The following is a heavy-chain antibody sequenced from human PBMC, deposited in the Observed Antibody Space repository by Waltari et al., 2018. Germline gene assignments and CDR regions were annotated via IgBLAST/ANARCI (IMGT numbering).Heavy chain of an antibody. CDR1: GFSLSTSGVG. D-gene: IGHD3-16*01. V-gene: IGHV2-5*02. J-gene: IGHJ4*02. CDR2: IYWDDDK. Sequence: QITLEESGPTRVKPTQTLTLTCTFSGFSLSTSGVGVGWIRQPPGKALEWLAVIYWDDDKRYNPALKSRLTITKDTSKNQVVLTMTNMDPVDTGTYYCAHRLGGGGSGWDGGYCDYWGQGTLVTVSS. CDR3: AHRLGGGGSGWDGGYCDY.